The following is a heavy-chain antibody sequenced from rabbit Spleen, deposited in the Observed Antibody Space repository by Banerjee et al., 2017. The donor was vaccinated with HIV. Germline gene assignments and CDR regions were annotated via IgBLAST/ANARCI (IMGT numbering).Heavy chain of an antibody. CDR2: IYGGSSGST. D-gene: IGHD2-1*01. CDR1: GFDLNNYNY. V-gene: IGHV1S40*01. Sequence: QSLEESGGGLVKPEGSLTITCKTSGFDLNNYNYICWVRQAPGKGLQWIACIYGGSSGSTSYASLAKGRFTISKTSSTTVTLQMTSLTAADTATYFCAREVEIYGGYDVSVYPNSGMDLWGPGTLVTVS. J-gene: IGHJ6*01. CDR3: AREVEIYGGYDVSVYPNSGMDL.